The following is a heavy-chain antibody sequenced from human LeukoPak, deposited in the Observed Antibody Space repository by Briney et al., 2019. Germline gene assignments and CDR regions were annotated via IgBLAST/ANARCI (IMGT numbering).Heavy chain of an antibody. CDR2: ISAYNGNT. D-gene: IGHD2-15*01. J-gene: IGHJ6*02. Sequence: ASVKVSCKASVYTFTSYGISWVRHAPGQGLEWMGWISAYNGNTNYAQKLQSRVTMTTDTSTSTAYMELRSLRSDDTAVYYCARYIVVVVAATPASDYYYGMDVWGQGTTVTVSS. CDR3: ARYIVVVVAATPASDYYYGMDV. CDR1: VYTFTSYG. V-gene: IGHV1-18*01.